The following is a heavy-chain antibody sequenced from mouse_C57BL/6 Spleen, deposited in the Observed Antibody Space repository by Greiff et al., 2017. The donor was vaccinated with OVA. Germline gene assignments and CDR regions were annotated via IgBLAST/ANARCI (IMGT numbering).Heavy chain of an antibody. Sequence: EVQLQQSGPVLVKPGASVKMSCKASGYTFTDYYMNWVKQSHGKSLEWIGVINPYNGGTSYNQKFKGKATLTVDKSSSTAYMELNSLTSEDSAVYYCARRKLGPHWYFDVWGTGTTVTVSS. D-gene: IGHD4-1*01. CDR1: GYTFTDYY. CDR3: ARRKLGPHWYFDV. V-gene: IGHV1-19*01. CDR2: INPYNGGT. J-gene: IGHJ1*03.